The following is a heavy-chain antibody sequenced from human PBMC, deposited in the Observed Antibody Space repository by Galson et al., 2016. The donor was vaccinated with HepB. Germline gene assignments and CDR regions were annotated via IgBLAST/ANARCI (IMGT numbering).Heavy chain of an antibody. V-gene: IGHV1-69*13. D-gene: IGHD3-22*01. CDR1: GGTISAYA. CDR2: IIPMFGTP. Sequence: SVKVSCKASGGTISAYAISWVRQAPGQGLEWMGGIIPMFGTPNHAQKFQDRVTIIADESTRTAYMELSSLTSEDTAVYYCARGGYYDSGAYYRHWYFDIWGQGTLVTVSS. J-gene: IGHJ2*01. CDR3: ARGGYYDSGAYYRHWYFDI.